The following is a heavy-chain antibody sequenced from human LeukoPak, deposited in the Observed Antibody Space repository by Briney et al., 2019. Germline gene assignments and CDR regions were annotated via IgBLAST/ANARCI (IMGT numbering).Heavy chain of an antibody. D-gene: IGHD3-9*01. Sequence: ASVKVSCKASGYSLTGYYMHWVRQAPGQGLEWMGWINPNSGGTNYAQKFQGRVTMTRDTSISTAYMELSRLRSDDTAVYYCARGLTGYYNYYYYYMDVWGKGTTVTVSS. CDR1: GYSLTGYY. CDR2: INPNSGGT. J-gene: IGHJ6*03. CDR3: ARGLTGYYNYYYYYMDV. V-gene: IGHV1-2*02.